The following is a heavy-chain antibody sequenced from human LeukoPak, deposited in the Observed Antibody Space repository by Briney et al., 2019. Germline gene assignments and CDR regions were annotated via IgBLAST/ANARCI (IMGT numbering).Heavy chain of an antibody. D-gene: IGHD3-9*01. Sequence: AGGSLRLSCAASGFTFSSYSMNWVRQAPGKGLEWVSSVSSSSSYIYYADSVKGRFTISRDNAKNSLYLQMNSLRAEDTAVYYCARDRAGMYDILTAVKEDAFDIWGQGTMVTVSS. CDR1: GFTFSSYS. V-gene: IGHV3-21*04. CDR3: ARDRAGMYDILTAVKEDAFDI. J-gene: IGHJ3*02. CDR2: VSSSSSYI.